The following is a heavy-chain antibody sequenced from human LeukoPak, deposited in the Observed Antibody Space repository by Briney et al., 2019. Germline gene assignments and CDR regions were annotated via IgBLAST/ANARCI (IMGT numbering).Heavy chain of an antibody. J-gene: IGHJ3*02. Sequence: GGSLRLSCAASGFTFNSYAMHWVRQAPGKGLEWVAVISYDGSNKYYADSVKGRFTISRDNSKNTLYLQMNSLSAEDTAVYYCARDSGDYHAFDIWGQGTMVTVSS. CDR2: ISYDGSNK. CDR1: GFTFNSYA. CDR3: ARDSGDYHAFDI. V-gene: IGHV3-30-3*01. D-gene: IGHD4-17*01.